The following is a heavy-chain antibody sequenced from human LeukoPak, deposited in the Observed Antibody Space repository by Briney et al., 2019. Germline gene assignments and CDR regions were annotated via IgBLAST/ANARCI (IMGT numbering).Heavy chain of an antibody. Sequence: PGGSLRLSCVASGFTFIRYWMHWVRQAPGKGLVWVSRINSDGSSITYADSVKGRFTISRDNAKNTLYLQMTSLRVEDTAVYYCGRGSGVADYWGQGALVTVSS. CDR3: GRGSGVADY. CDR2: INSDGSSI. D-gene: IGHD7-27*01. V-gene: IGHV3-74*03. CDR1: GFTFIRYW. J-gene: IGHJ4*02.